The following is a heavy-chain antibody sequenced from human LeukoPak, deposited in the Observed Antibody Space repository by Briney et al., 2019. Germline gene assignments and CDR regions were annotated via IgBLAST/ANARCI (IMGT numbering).Heavy chain of an antibody. Sequence: ASVKVSCKASGYTFTGYYMHWVRQAPGQGLEWMGWINPNSGGTNYAQKFQGRVTMTRDTSISTAYMELSRLRSDDTAVYYCARASRGYPRFYYMDVWGKGTTVTVSS. CDR1: GYTFTGYY. D-gene: IGHD3-22*01. J-gene: IGHJ6*03. CDR2: INPNSGGT. V-gene: IGHV1-2*02. CDR3: ARASRGYPRFYYMDV.